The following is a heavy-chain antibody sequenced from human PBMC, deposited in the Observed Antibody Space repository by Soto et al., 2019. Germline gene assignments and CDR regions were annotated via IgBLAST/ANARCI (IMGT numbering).Heavy chain of an antibody. CDR1: GFSLSNARMG. V-gene: IGHV2-26*01. Sequence: SGPTLVNPTETLTLTWTVSGFSLSNARMGVSWIRQPPGKALEWLAHIFSNDEKSYSTSLKSRLTISKDTSKSQVVLTMTNMDPVDTATYYCARINYDSSGYYFFDYWGQGTLVTVSS. D-gene: IGHD3-22*01. CDR2: IFSNDEK. J-gene: IGHJ4*02. CDR3: ARINYDSSGYYFFDY.